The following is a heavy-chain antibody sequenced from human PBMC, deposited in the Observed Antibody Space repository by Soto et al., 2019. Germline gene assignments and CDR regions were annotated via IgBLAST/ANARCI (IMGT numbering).Heavy chain of an antibody. CDR3: ARGRYGDY. J-gene: IGHJ4*02. V-gene: IGHV1-18*01. CDR1: GYTFTTYG. D-gene: IGHD1-1*01. Sequence: QVHLVQSGAEVKRPGASVKVSCKGSGYTFTTYGITCVRQAPGQGLEWVGWISAHNGNTNYAQKLQGRVTVTRDTSTSTAYMELRSLSSDDTAVYYCARGRYGDYWGQGALVTVSS. CDR2: ISAHNGNT.